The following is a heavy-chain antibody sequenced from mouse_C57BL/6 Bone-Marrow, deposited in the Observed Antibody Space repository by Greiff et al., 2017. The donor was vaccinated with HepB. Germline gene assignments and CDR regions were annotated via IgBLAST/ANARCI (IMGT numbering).Heavy chain of an antibody. J-gene: IGHJ4*01. Sequence: EVMLVESGEGLVKPGGSLKLSCAASGFTFSSYAMSWVRQTPEKRLEWVAYISSGGDYIYYADTVKGRFTISRDNARNTLYLQMSSLKSEDTAMYYCTRDGYYLYYAMDYWGQGTSVTVSS. V-gene: IGHV5-9-1*02. CDR3: TRDGYYLYYAMDY. CDR1: GFTFSSYA. CDR2: ISSGGDYI. D-gene: IGHD2-3*01.